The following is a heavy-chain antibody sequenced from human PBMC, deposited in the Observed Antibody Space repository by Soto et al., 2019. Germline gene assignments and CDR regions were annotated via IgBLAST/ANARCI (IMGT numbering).Heavy chain of an antibody. Sequence: QVQLQESGQGLVKPSETLSLTCTVSGGSISSYYWSWIRQPPGKGLESIGYIYYSGSTNYNPSLKSRVIISVDTSKNQFSLKLNSVTAADTAVYYCARGGGSPDYWGQGTLVTVSS. J-gene: IGHJ4*02. CDR2: IYYSGST. V-gene: IGHV4-59*01. CDR3: ARGGGSPDY. D-gene: IGHD1-26*01. CDR1: GGSISSYY.